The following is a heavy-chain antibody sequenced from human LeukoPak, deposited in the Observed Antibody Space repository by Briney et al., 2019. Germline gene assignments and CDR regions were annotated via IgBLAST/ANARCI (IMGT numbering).Heavy chain of an antibody. CDR2: ISSSSSTI. D-gene: IGHD6-19*01. CDR1: GFIVSDYY. V-gene: IGHV3-11*04. CDR3: ARDSPYSSGPFQH. Sequence: GGSLRLSCAASGFIVSDYYMSWIRQAPGKGLEWVSYISSSSSTIYYADSVKGRFTISRDNAKNSLYLQMNSLRAEDTAVYYCARDSPYSSGPFQHWGQGTLVTVSS. J-gene: IGHJ1*01.